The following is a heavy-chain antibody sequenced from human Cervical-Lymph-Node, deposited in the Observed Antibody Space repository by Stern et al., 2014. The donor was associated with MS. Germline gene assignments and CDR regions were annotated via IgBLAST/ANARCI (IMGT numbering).Heavy chain of an antibody. D-gene: IGHD6-13*01. CDR3: ARSYSSSHNWFDP. J-gene: IGHJ5*02. CDR2: IDWDDDK. CDR1: GFSLSTSGMC. V-gene: IGHV2-70*01. Sequence: QITLKESGPALVKPTQTLTLTCTFSGFSLSTSGMCVSWIRQPPGKALEWLALIDWDDDKSYSTSLKPRPTISKDTSKSQVVLTMTNMAPVDTATYYCARSYSSSHNWFDPWGQGTRVTVSS.